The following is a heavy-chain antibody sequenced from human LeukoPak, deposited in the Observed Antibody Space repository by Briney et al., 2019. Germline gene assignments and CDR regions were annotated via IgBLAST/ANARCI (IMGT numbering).Heavy chain of an antibody. J-gene: IGHJ3*02. CDR3: AREYTYYYGSGSSDAFDI. CDR1: EFTFSSYA. V-gene: IGHV3-30*03. CDR2: ILYDGSNK. Sequence: PGGTLRLSCAASEFTFSSYAMHWVRQAPGKGLEWVAVILYDGSNKKYADSVKGRFTISRDNSKNTLYLQMNSLRAEDTAVYYCAREYTYYYGSGSSDAFDIWGQGTMVTVSS. D-gene: IGHD3-10*01.